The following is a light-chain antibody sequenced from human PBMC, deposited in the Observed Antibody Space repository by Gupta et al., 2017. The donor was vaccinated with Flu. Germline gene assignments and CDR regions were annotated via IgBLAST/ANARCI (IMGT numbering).Light chain of an antibody. CDR2: GAS. CDR1: QRVNKNL. J-gene: IGKJ2*01. V-gene: IGKV3-20*01. CDR3: QQYGSSWYT. Sequence: ERVTLSCRASQRVNKNLLTWYQQKPGQAPRLLIYGASSRATGIPDRFSGSGCGTDFTLTIRRLEPEEFAVYYCQQYGSSWYTFGQGTKLEIK.